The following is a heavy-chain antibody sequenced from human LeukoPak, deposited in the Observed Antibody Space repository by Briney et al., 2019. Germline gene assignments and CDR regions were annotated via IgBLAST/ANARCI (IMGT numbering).Heavy chain of an antibody. Sequence: ASVKVSCKTSGYTFTGHYVHWVRQAPGQGLEWMGWINCNSGGTKYAQKFQGRVTMTRDTSITTAYMELSRLRSDDTAVYYCARDGEGYCSGGSCHNWFDPWGQGTLVTVSS. CDR3: ARDGEGYCSGGSCHNWFDP. V-gene: IGHV1-2*02. CDR2: INCNSGGT. CDR1: GYTFTGHY. J-gene: IGHJ5*02. D-gene: IGHD2-15*01.